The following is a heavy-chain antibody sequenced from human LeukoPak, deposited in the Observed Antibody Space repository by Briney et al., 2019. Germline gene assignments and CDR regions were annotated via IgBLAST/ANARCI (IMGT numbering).Heavy chain of an antibody. Sequence: PGGSLRLSCAASGFTFSSYWMSWVRQVPGKGLEWVANIKQDGSEKYYVDSVKGRFTISRDNAKNSLYLQMNSLRAEDTAVYYCARDDYSGAALLWGQGTLVTVSS. J-gene: IGHJ4*02. CDR2: IKQDGSEK. CDR3: ARDDYSGAALL. V-gene: IGHV3-7*01. D-gene: IGHD4-11*01. CDR1: GFTFSSYW.